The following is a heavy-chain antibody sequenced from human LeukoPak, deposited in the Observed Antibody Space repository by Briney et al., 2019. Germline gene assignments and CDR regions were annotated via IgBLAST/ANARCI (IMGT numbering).Heavy chain of an antibody. CDR3: AKALYRSSFDFDY. CDR1: GFTFSSYA. Sequence: GGSLRLSCAASGFTFSSYAMSWVRQAPGKGLEGVSAISGRGGSTFYADSVKGRFTIARDNSKNTLYLQMNSLRAEDTAVYYCAKALYRSSFDFDYWGQGTLVTVSS. CDR2: ISGRGGST. J-gene: IGHJ4*02. V-gene: IGHV3-23*01. D-gene: IGHD6-6*01.